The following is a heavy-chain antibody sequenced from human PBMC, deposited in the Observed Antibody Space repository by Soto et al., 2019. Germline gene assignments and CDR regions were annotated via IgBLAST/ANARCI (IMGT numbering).Heavy chain of an antibody. CDR2: INPNSGGT. Sequence: ASVKVSCKASGYTFTGYYMHWVRQAPGQGLEWMGWINPNSGGTNYAQKFQGWVTMTRDTSISTAYMELSRLRSDDTAVYYCARDRCSSTSCRLDIWGQGTTVTVSS. CDR1: GYTFTGYY. V-gene: IGHV1-2*04. J-gene: IGHJ3*02. D-gene: IGHD2-2*01. CDR3: ARDRCSSTSCRLDI.